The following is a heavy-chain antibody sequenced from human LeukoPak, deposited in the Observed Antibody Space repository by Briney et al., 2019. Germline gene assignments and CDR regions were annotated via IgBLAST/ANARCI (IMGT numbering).Heavy chain of an antibody. V-gene: IGHV3-23*01. CDR2: ISGSGGST. J-gene: IGHJ5*02. CDR3: AKGRKYPHGWFDP. Sequence: GGSLRLSCAASGFTFSSYAMSWVRQAPGKGLEWVSAISGSGGSTYYADSVKGRFTISRDNSKNTPYLQMNSLRAEDTAAYYCAKGRKYPHGWFDPWGQGTLVTVSS. CDR1: GFTFSSYA. D-gene: IGHD2-2*01.